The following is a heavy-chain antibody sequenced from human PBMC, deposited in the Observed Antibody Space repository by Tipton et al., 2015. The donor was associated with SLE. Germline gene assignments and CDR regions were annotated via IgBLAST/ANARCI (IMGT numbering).Heavy chain of an antibody. J-gene: IGHJ4*02. Sequence: TLSLTCAVSGGSIIPYYWSWMRQPPGKGLEWLGYIYYSGNTKYNPSLNSRVTISVDTSKRQFSLRLTSVTAADTAVYYCARDPYDSWSDYQATFDYWGQGTLVTVSP. D-gene: IGHD3-3*01. CDR3: ARDPYDSWSDYQATFDY. CDR2: IYYSGNT. CDR1: GGSIIPYY. V-gene: IGHV4-59*01.